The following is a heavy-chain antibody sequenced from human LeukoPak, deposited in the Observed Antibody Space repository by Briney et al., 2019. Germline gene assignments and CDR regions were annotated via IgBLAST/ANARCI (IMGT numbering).Heavy chain of an antibody. J-gene: IGHJ3*02. CDR1: GFTFSSYA. CDR2: ISYDGSNK. CDR3: ANTPSIRITMIVVVPVGI. Sequence: GGSLRLSCAASGFTFSSYAMHWVRQAPGKGLEWVAVISYDGSNKYYADSVKGRFTISRDNSKNTLYLQMNSLRAEDTAVYYCANTPSIRITMIVVVPVGIWGQGTMVTVSS. D-gene: IGHD3-22*01. V-gene: IGHV3-30-3*01.